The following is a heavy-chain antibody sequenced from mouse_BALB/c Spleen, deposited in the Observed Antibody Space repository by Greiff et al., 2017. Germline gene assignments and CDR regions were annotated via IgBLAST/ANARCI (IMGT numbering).Heavy chain of an antibody. Sequence: EVQGVESGGGLVQPGGSLKLSCAASGFTFSSYTMSWVRQTPEKRLEWVAYISNGGGSTYYPDTVKGRFTISRDNAKNTLYLQMSSLKSEDTAMYYCARRYKNYAMDYWGQGTSVTVSS. J-gene: IGHJ4*01. CDR2: ISNGGGST. V-gene: IGHV5-12-2*01. CDR3: ARRYKNYAMDY. CDR1: GFTFSSYT. D-gene: IGHD2-14*01.